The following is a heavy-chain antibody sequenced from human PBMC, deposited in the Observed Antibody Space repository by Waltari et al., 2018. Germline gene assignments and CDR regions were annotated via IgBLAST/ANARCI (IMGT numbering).Heavy chain of an antibody. CDR2: IKTGGSEK. Sequence: VESGGGLVQPGGSLRLSCAASGFTFSTYWMSWVRQTPGKGLEWVANIKTGGSEKYYVDSVRGRFTISRDNAKNSLSLQMSTLRDEDTGLYYCARDWSGSGRGINYWGQGTLVTVSS. D-gene: IGHD3-3*01. CDR1: GFTFSTYW. V-gene: IGHV3-7*01. CDR3: ARDWSGSGRGINY. J-gene: IGHJ4*02.